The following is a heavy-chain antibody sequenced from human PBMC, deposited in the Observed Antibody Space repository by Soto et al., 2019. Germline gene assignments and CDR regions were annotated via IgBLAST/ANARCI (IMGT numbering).Heavy chain of an antibody. CDR3: ARPPIAVAGTVGYRF. J-gene: IGHJ4*02. CDR1: GYTFTSYD. D-gene: IGHD6-19*01. Sequence: ASVKVSCKASGYTFTSYDINWVRQATGQGLEWMGWMNPNSGNTGYAQKFQGRVTMTWNTSISTAYMELSSLRSDDTAVYYCARPPIAVAGTVGYRFWGQGTLVTVSS. V-gene: IGHV1-8*01. CDR2: MNPNSGNT.